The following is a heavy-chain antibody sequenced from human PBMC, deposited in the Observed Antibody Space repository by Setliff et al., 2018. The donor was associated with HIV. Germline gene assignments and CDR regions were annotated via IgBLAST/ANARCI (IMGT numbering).Heavy chain of an antibody. Sequence: PSETLSLTCSVSGDSISSESSFWSWVRQYPEKGLELIGYISHSGNTYYTPSLESRITLSVDTSKNQFSLKVNSVTAADTAVYYCARLEDQLGPGWFAPWGQGTLVTVSS. D-gene: IGHD1-1*01. CDR1: GDSISSESSF. V-gene: IGHV4-31*03. CDR3: ARLEDQLGPGWFAP. CDR2: ISHSGNT. J-gene: IGHJ5*02.